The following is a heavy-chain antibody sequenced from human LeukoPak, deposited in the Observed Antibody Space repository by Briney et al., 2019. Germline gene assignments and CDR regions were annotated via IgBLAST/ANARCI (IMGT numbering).Heavy chain of an antibody. CDR3: ARDYLRYFDY. V-gene: IGHV4-39*01. CDR1: GGSISSSSYY. CDR2: IYYSGST. Sequence: SETLSLTCTVSGGSISSSSYYWGWIRQPPGKGLEWIGSIYYSGSTYYNPSLKSRVTISVDTPRNQFSLKLSCVTAADTAVYYCARDYLRYFDYWGQGTLVTVSS. D-gene: IGHD4-11*01. J-gene: IGHJ4*02.